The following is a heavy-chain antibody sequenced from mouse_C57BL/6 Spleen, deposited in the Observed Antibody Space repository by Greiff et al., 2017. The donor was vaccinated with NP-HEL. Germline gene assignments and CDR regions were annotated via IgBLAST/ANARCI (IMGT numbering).Heavy chain of an antibody. Sequence: EVQLQQSGAELVKPGASVKLSCTASGFNIKDYYMHWVKQRTEQGLEWIGRIDPEDGETKYAPKFQGKATITADTSSNTAYLQLSSLTSEDAAVYYCASPYYYGSSYNWYFDVWGTGTTVTVSS. CDR3: ASPYYYGSSYNWYFDV. D-gene: IGHD1-1*01. J-gene: IGHJ1*03. CDR1: GFNIKDYY. V-gene: IGHV14-2*01. CDR2: IDPEDGET.